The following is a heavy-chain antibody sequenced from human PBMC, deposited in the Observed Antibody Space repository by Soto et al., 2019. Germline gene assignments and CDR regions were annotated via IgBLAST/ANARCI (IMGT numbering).Heavy chain of an antibody. J-gene: IGHJ4*02. V-gene: IGHV4-31*03. CDR3: ARGGLY. CDR2: IFYSGTT. Sequence: QVQMQESGPGLVKPSQTLSLTCTVSGGSISSGDYFWSWIRQPPGKGLEWIGIIFYSGTTYYNPSLKSGVTISVDTSKNQFSLTLTSVTAADTAVYFCARGGLYWGQGTLVTVSS. CDR1: GGSISSGDYF. D-gene: IGHD3-10*01.